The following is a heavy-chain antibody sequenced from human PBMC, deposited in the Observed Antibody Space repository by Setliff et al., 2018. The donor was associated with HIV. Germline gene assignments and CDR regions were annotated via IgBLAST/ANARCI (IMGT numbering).Heavy chain of an antibody. J-gene: IGHJ6*03. CDR1: GFIFGDYS. V-gene: IGHV3-21*01. Sequence: PGGSLRLSCTASGFIFGDYSMTWVRQAPGKGLEWVSSISSSISYIYYADSVRGRFTISRDNAKNSLSLQMNSLKAEDTAVYYCARDRIAVAGLYYYYMDVWGKGTTVTVSS. CDR2: ISSSISYI. CDR3: ARDRIAVAGLYYYYMDV. D-gene: IGHD6-19*01.